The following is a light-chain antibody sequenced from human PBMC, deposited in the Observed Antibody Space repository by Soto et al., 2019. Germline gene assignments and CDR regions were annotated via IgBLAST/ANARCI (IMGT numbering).Light chain of an antibody. CDR3: SSYTTTTRL. CDR1: SSDIGSNNY. CDR2: EVS. Sequence: QSALTQPASVSGSPGQSITISCTGTSSDIGSNNYVSWFQQRPGNAPTLIIYEVSNRPSGVSNHFSGSKSGNTASLTISGLLPEDEAESYCSSYTTTTRLFGGGTKLTVL. J-gene: IGLJ3*02. V-gene: IGLV2-14*01.